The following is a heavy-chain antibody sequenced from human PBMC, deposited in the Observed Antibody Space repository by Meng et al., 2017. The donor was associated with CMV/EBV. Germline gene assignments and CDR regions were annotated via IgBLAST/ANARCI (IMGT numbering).Heavy chain of an antibody. CDR2: ISSSSSYT. CDR3: ARGDRDSPTNDHSGY. Sequence: GELVESGGGLVNPGGSLRLSCSASGFTFSDYYMSWIRQAPGKGLEWVSYISSSSSYTNYADSVKGRFTISRDNAKNSLYLQMNSLRAEDTAVYYCARGDRDSPTNDHSGYWGQGTLVTVSS. V-gene: IGHV3-11*06. J-gene: IGHJ4*02. D-gene: IGHD1-1*01. CDR1: GFTFSDYY.